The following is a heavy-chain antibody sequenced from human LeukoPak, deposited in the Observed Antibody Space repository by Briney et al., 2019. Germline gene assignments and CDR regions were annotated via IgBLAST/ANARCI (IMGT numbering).Heavy chain of an antibody. CDR1: GYTFTSYY. CDR2: INPSGGST. Sequence: ASVKVSCKASGYTFTSYYMHWVRQAPGQGLEWMGIINPSGGSTSYAQKFQGRVTVTRDTSTSTVYTELSRLRSDDTAVYYCARVISTGIAALMFDPWGQGTLVTVSS. D-gene: IGHD6-13*01. J-gene: IGHJ5*02. CDR3: ARVISTGIAALMFDP. V-gene: IGHV1-46*01.